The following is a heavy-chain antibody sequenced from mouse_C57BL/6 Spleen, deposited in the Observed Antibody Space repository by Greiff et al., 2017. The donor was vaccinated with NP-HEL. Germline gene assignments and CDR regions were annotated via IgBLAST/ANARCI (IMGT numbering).Heavy chain of an antibody. V-gene: IGHV1-69*01. D-gene: IGHD2-10*01. CDR3: ARSYYGNGDAMDY. J-gene: IGHJ4*01. CDR2: IDPSDSYT. CDR1: GYTFTSYW. Sequence: VQLQQSGAELVMPGASVKLSCKASGYTFTSYWMHWVKQRPGQGLEWIGEIDPSDSYTNYNQKFKGKSTLTVDKSSSTAYMQLSSLTSEDSAVYYCARSYYGNGDAMDYWGQGTSVTVSS.